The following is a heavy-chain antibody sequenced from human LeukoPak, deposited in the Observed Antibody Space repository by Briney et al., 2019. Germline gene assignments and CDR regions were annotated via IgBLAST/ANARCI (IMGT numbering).Heavy chain of an antibody. CDR3: ARRDIVVVVSASDY. CDR1: GFTFRSYG. D-gene: IGHD2-15*01. Sequence: GGSLRLSCAASGFTFRSYGMSWVRQAPGKGLEWVSGITASGDRTFYGDSVRGRFTMSRDNSKNTVYLQMNSLRVDDTAVYYCARRDIVVVVSASDYWGQGTLVTVSS. CDR2: ITASGDRT. J-gene: IGHJ4*02. V-gene: IGHV3-23*01.